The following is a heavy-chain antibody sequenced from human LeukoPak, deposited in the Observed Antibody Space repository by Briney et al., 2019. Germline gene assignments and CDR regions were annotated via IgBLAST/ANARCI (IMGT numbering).Heavy chain of an antibody. CDR2: IYYSGST. J-gene: IGHJ4*02. CDR3: ARHVPIGYCSSTSCYSMAYFDY. Sequence: PSETLSLTCVVYGESFSAYSWTWIRQPPGKGLEWIGSIYYSGSTYYNPSLKSRVTISVDTSKNQFSLKLSSVTAADTAVYYCARHVPIGYCSSTSCYSMAYFDYWGQGTLVTVSS. V-gene: IGHV4-34*01. D-gene: IGHD2-2*01. CDR1: GESFSAYS.